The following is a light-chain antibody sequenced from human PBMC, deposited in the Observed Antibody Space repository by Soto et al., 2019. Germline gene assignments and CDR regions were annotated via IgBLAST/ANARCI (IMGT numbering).Light chain of an antibody. CDR2: EAS. Sequence: DIQLTQFPPTLSASVGDRVIITCRTSQDINGWLAWYRQKPGKAPNLLIYEASTLHTGVPSRFSGGGSGTEFTLTISSLQPDDSATFYCQHYNPYSGPFGQGTKVEIK. CDR3: QHYNPYSGP. CDR1: QDINGW. J-gene: IGKJ1*01. V-gene: IGKV1-5*03.